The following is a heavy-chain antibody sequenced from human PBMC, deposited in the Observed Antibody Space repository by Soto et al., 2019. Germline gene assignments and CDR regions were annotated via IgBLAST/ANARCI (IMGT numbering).Heavy chain of an antibody. CDR1: GGSISSGGYY. CDR2: IYYSGSS. D-gene: IGHD6-6*01. Sequence: SETLSLTCTVSGGSISSGGYYWSWIRPHPGKGLEWFGYIYYSGSSFCNPSLKSRLTLPVDTSKHQFSLKLSSVTAADTAVYYGARGYPASIAARPGAFDIWGQGTMVTVSS. V-gene: IGHV4-31*03. CDR3: ARGYPASIAARPGAFDI. J-gene: IGHJ3*02.